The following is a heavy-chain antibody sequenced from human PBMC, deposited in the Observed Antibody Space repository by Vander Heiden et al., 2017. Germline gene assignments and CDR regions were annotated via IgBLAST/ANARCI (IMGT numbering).Heavy chain of an antibody. CDR2: IYSSGSS. D-gene: IGHD1-26*01. Sequence: QVQLQESGPGLVKPSETLSLTCTVSGGSISSYYWSWIRQPAGKGLEWIGRIYSSGSSSYNPSLKSRVTMSVDTTKNQFSLKLRSVTAADTAVYYCARAKYSGSIRYFDLWGRGTLVTVSS. J-gene: IGHJ2*01. CDR3: ARAKYSGSIRYFDL. CDR1: GGSISSYY. V-gene: IGHV4-4*07.